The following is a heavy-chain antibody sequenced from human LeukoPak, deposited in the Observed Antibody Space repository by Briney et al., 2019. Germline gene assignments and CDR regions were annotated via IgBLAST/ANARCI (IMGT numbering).Heavy chain of an antibody. V-gene: IGHV1-2*02. J-gene: IGHJ3*01. CDR3: ARHHCSGGSCYSTVGAFDF. CDR1: GYTFTGYY. Sequence: ASVKVSCKASGYTFTGYYMHWVRQAPGQGLEWMGWINPNSGGTNYAQKFQGRVTMTRDTSISTAYMELSRLRSDDTAVYYCARHHCSGGSCYSTVGAFDFWGQGTMVTVSS. D-gene: IGHD2-15*01. CDR2: INPNSGGT.